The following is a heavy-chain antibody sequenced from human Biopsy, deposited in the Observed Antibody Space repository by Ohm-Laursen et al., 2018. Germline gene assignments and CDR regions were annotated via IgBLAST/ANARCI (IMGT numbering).Heavy chain of an antibody. J-gene: IGHJ4*02. D-gene: IGHD3-3*01. CDR1: SGSIRTGDYY. V-gene: IGHV4-30-4*08. CDR2: FYGSGNT. CDR3: AKGITVYGVVLPYYFDD. Sequence: SQTLSLTCTVSSGSIRTGDYYWTWIRQPPGKGLEWLGYFYGSGNTYYNPSLKSRVTISVDPSKNQFSLKLNAVTAADTAVYYCAKGITVYGVVLPYYFDDWGQGTLVTVSS.